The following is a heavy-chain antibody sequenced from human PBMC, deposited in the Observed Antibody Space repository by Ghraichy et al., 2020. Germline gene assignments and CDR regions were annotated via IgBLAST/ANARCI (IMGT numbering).Heavy chain of an antibody. D-gene: IGHD3-3*01. J-gene: IGHJ3*02. CDR2: ISGSGGST. CDR3: AKDETTIFGVVIIGSDAFDI. CDR1: GFTFSSYA. V-gene: IGHV3-23*01. Sequence: GGSLRLSCAASGFTFSSYAMSWVRQAPGKGLEWVSAISGSGGSTYYADSVKGRFTISRDNSKNTLYLQMNSLRAEDMAVYYCAKDETTIFGVVIIGSDAFDIWGQGTMVTVSS.